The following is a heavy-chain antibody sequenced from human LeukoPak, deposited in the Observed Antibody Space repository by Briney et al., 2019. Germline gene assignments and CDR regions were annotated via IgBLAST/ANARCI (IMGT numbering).Heavy chain of an antibody. Sequence: PGGSLRLSCAASGFTVSSNYMSWVRQAPGKGLEWVSVIYSGGSTYYADSVKGRFTISRDNSKNTLYLQMNSLRAEDTAVYYCARDRGLTSMDVWGKGTTVTVSS. CDR1: GFTVSSNY. V-gene: IGHV3-53*01. J-gene: IGHJ6*03. CDR2: IYSGGST. CDR3: ARDRGLTSMDV. D-gene: IGHD3-9*01.